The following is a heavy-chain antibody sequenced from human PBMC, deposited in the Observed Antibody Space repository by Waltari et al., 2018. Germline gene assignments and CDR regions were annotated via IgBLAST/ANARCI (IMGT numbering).Heavy chain of an antibody. CDR2: ISSSTSTT. CDR1: GFTFSNYS. V-gene: IGHV3-48*01. D-gene: IGHD5-18*01. J-gene: IGHJ3*02. CDR3: ARGRDGYSQDVFDI. Sequence: EVQLVESGGGLVQPGGALRISCAASGFTFSNYSMTWVRQAPGKGLDWVSYISSSTSTTYYADSVKGRFTISRDNAKNSLYLQMNSLRAEDTAVYYCARGRDGYSQDVFDIWGQGTMVSVSS.